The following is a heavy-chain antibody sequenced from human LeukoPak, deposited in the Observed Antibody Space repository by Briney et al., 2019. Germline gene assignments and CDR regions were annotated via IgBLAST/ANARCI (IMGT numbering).Heavy chain of an antibody. Sequence: GESLKISCKGSGYRSINYWIAWVRQLPGEGLEWMGTIYPGDSDTRFSPSFQGQVTFSADKSISTAYLQRDSLKASDTAMYYCASSRYYYDGSGHLFHYWGQGTLVTVSS. D-gene: IGHD3-22*01. CDR1: GYRSINYW. CDR2: IYPGDSDT. V-gene: IGHV5-51*01. J-gene: IGHJ4*02. CDR3: ASSRYYYDGSGHLFHY.